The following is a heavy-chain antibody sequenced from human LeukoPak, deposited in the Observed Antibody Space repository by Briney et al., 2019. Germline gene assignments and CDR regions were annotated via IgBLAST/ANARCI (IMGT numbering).Heavy chain of an antibody. CDR1: GFTFSNAW. V-gene: IGHV3-53*01. J-gene: IGHJ4*02. Sequence: GGSLRLSCAASGFTFSNAWMSWVRQAPGKGLEWVSIIYSGGAAYYPDSVKGRFTISRDNSKNTLYLQMNSLRAEDTAVYYCARTSVNMAAKEDYFDYWGQGTLVTVSS. CDR2: IYSGGAA. CDR3: ARTSVNMAAKEDYFDY. D-gene: IGHD2-15*01.